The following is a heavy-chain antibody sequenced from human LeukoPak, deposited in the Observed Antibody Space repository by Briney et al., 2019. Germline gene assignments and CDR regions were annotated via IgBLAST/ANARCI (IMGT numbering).Heavy chain of an antibody. D-gene: IGHD6-19*01. CDR2: IYYSGST. Sequence: SSETLSLTCTVSGGSISSRSYYWGWIRQPPGKGLEWIGSIYYSGSTYYNPSLKSRVTISVDTSKNQFSLKLRSVTDADTAVYYCARRVPIAVAGIYGSSRFGSGGGKYFDYWGQGTLVTVSS. V-gene: IGHV4-39*01. J-gene: IGHJ4*02. CDR3: ARRVPIAVAGIYGSSRFGSGGGKYFDY. CDR1: GGSISSRSYY.